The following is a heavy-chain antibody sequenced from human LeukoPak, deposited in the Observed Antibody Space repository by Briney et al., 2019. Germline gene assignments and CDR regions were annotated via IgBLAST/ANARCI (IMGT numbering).Heavy chain of an antibody. CDR2: IYPGDSDT. CDR1: GYSFTSYW. D-gene: IGHD2-8*01. CDR3: ARGTNRDYYYSYMDV. V-gene: IGHV5-51*01. J-gene: IGHJ6*03. Sequence: GESLKISCKGSGYSFTSYWIGGVRQMPGKSLEYMGIIYPGDSDTRYSPYFQGRVTISADKSIRPAYLQWRSLKASDTAMYYCARGTNRDYYYSYMDVWGKGTTVTVSS.